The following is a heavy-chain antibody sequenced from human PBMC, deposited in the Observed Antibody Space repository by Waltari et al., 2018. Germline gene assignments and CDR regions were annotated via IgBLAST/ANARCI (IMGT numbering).Heavy chain of an antibody. Sequence: EAQRVQPGAGVKKPGAPVKISCKASGYTFTDYSMHWVHQAPEKGVEGMGRVDPEDGETIYAEKFQGRVTITADASTDTAYMELSSLRSEDTAVYYCATAVFLSITGTQGWFDPWGQGTLVTVSS. J-gene: IGHJ5*02. V-gene: IGHV1-69-2*01. D-gene: IGHD1-20*01. CDR1: GYTFTDYS. CDR2: VDPEDGET. CDR3: ATAVFLSITGTQGWFDP.